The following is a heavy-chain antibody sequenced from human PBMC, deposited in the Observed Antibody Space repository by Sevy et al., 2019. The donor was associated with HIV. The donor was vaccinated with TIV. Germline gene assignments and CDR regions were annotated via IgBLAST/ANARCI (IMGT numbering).Heavy chain of an antibody. Sequence: SEILSLTCTVSGGSITSLYWNWIRQPPGKGLEWIANIYYNGHINYNPSLKSRVTLSLDTSKNQFSLRLSSVTAADTAMYYCAGENAWGRGYSWGLGTLVTVSS. V-gene: IGHV4-59*11. CDR3: AGENAWGRGYS. D-gene: IGHD1-26*01. J-gene: IGHJ4*02. CDR1: GGSITSLY. CDR2: IYYNGHI.